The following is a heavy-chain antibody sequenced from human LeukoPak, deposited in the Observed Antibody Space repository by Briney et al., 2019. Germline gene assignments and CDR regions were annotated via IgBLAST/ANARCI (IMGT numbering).Heavy chain of an antibody. CDR1: GFTFSSYS. Sequence: GGSLRLSCAASGFTFSSYSMNWVRQAPGKGLEWVSYISSSSTIYYADSVKGRFTISRDNAKNSLYLQMNSLRAEDTAVYYCARDPPFWSGPGSANYWGQGTLVTVSS. CDR2: ISSSSTI. CDR3: ARDPPFWSGPGSANY. V-gene: IGHV3-48*01. J-gene: IGHJ4*02. D-gene: IGHD3-3*01.